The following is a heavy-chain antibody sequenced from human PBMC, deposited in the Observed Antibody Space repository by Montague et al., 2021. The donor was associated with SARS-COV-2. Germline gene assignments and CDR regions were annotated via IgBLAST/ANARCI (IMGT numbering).Heavy chain of an antibody. CDR1: GFTFSSYA. Sequence: SLRLSCAASGFTFSSYAMSWVRQAPGKGLEWVSAISGSGGSTYYADPVKGRFTISRDNSKNTLYLQMNSLRAEDTAVYYCATSRDVLLWFGELLDAFDIWGQGTMVTVSS. J-gene: IGHJ3*02. CDR3: ATSRDVLLWFGELLDAFDI. V-gene: IGHV3-23*01. CDR2: ISGSGGST. D-gene: IGHD3-10*01.